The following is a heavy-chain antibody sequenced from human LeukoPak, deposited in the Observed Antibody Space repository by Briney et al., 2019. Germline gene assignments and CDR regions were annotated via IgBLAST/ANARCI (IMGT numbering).Heavy chain of an antibody. J-gene: IGHJ6*03. D-gene: IGHD7-27*01. CDR1: GFTFSSYG. CDR2: IRYDGSNK. Sequence: GGSLRLSCAASGFTFSSYGMHWVRQAPGKGLEWVAFIRYDGSNKYYADSVKGRFTISRDNSKNTLYLQMNSLRAEDTAVYYCAKDLKLGDYYYYYMDVWGKGTTVTVSS. V-gene: IGHV3-30*02. CDR3: AKDLKLGDYYYYYMDV.